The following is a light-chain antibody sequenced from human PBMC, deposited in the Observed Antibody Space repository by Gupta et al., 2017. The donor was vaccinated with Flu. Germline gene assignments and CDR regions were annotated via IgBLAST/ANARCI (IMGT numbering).Light chain of an antibody. J-gene: IGLJ1*01. V-gene: IGLV1-51*01. CDR1: RSAVGKNY. CDR3: GIWEISLSTPWV. CDR2: DNN. Sequence: SVLTQPPSVSSPPGQKVTISCSGTRSAVGKNYVSWYHQLPGTSPKVLIYDNNKRHAGRPDRFSGSKSAASATVGITGLQTGDEADYYCGIWEISLSTPWVFGTGTKVTVL.